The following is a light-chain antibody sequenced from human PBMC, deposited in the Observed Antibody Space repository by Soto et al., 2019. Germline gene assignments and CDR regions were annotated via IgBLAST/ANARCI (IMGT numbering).Light chain of an antibody. J-gene: IGKJ3*01. Sequence: DIPMTQSPSSLSASVGDRVTITCRASQGISNLLAWYQQKPGKVPKLLIYAASTLQSGVSSRFSGTGSGTKFTLTISSLQPEDVATYYCQDYSSAPLTFGPGTKLDV. V-gene: IGKV1-27*01. CDR2: AAS. CDR3: QDYSSAPLT. CDR1: QGISNL.